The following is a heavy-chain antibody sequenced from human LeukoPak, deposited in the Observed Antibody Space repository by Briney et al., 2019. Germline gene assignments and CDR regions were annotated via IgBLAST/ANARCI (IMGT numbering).Heavy chain of an antibody. CDR3: TRESSHYYDSSGYDY. Sequence: PGGSLRLPCTASGFTFGDYAMSWVRQAPGKGLEWVGFIRSKAYGGTTEYAASVKGRFTISRDDSKSIAYLQMNSLKTEDTAVYYCTRESSHYYDSSGYDYWGQGTLVTVSS. J-gene: IGHJ4*02. CDR2: IRSKAYGGTT. V-gene: IGHV3-49*04. CDR1: GFTFGDYA. D-gene: IGHD3-22*01.